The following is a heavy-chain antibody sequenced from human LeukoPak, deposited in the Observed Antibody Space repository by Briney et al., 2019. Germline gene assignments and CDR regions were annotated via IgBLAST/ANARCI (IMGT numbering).Heavy chain of an antibody. Sequence: PGGSLRLSRAASGFTFSSYSMNWVRQAPGKGLECVSSISVRSSHISYVDSVKGRFTISRDNAKKSMYLQMNSLRAEDTAVYYCARGYGSSGYYPGALDYWGQGTLVTVSS. J-gene: IGHJ4*02. CDR3: ARGYGSSGYYPGALDY. CDR1: GFTFSSYS. CDR2: ISVRSSHI. V-gene: IGHV3-21*01. D-gene: IGHD3-22*01.